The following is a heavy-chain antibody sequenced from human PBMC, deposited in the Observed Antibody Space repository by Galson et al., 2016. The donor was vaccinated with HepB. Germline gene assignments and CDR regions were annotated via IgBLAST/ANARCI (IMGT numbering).Heavy chain of an antibody. CDR3: AKDKAVGGGSCFDY. D-gene: IGHD2-15*01. Sequence: SLRLSCAVSGFSFASYAMSWVRQAPGKGLQWVSDICGGRGDDAYYAHSVEGRFTLSRDNSKNTLYLQLNSLRAEDTALYYCAKDKAVGGGSCFDYWGQGALVTVSS. CDR1: GFSFASYA. J-gene: IGHJ4*02. V-gene: IGHV3-23*01. CDR2: ICGGRGDDA.